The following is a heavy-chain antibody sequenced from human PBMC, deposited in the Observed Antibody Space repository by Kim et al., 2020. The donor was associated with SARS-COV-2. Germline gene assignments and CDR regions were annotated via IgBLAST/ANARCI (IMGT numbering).Heavy chain of an antibody. D-gene: IGHD3-10*01. V-gene: IGHV3-23*01. CDR1: GFTFSIYP. J-gene: IGHJ4*02. CDR3: AKISDSGNYYNIDS. Sequence: GGSLRLSCAASGFTFSIYPMSWVRQAPGMGLEWVSVISHSGANTYYADSVKGRFTISRDISKNTLFLQMSRLRAEDTAIYYCAKISDSGNYYNIDSWGQG. CDR2: ISHSGANT.